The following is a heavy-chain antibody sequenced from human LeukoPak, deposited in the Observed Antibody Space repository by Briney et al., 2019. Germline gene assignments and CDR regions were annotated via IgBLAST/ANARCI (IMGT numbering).Heavy chain of an antibody. CDR3: ARDIRSITIFGVVNQHYGMDV. J-gene: IGHJ6*02. D-gene: IGHD3-3*01. Sequence: GASVKVSCKASGYTFTSYGISWVRQAPGQGLEWMGWISAYNGNTNYAQKLQGRVTMTTDTSTSTAYMELRSLRSDDTAVYYCARDIRSITIFGVVNQHYGMDVWGQGTTVTVSS. V-gene: IGHV1-18*01. CDR1: GYTFTSYG. CDR2: ISAYNGNT.